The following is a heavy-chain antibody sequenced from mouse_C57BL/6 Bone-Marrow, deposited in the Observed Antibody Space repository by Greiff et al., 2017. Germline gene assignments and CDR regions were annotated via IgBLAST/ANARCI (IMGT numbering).Heavy chain of an antibody. D-gene: IGHD4-1*02. CDR1: GYTFTSYG. J-gene: IGHJ4*01. CDR3: SQLVCCAMDF. Sequence: VQLQQSGAELARPGASVKLSCKASGYTFTSYGISWVKQRTGQGLEWIGEIYPGSGNTYYNEKFKGKATLTADKSSSTAYMELRSLTSEDSAVYFCSQLVCCAMDFWGTGTSVTVSS. CDR2: IYPGSGNT. V-gene: IGHV1-81*01.